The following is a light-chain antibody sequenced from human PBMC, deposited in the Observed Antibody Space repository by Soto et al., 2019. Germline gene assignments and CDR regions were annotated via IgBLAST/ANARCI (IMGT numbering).Light chain of an antibody. V-gene: IGKV3-11*01. CDR1: QSGCSY. J-gene: IGKJ1*01. Sequence: EIVLTQSPATLSVSPGGRATLSCRASQSGCSYLAWYQQKPGQAPRLLIYDASNRATGIPARFGGSVSGTDFTLTISSLEPDDFAVYYCQQRCTWPRTFGQGTKVEIK. CDR3: QQRCTWPRT. CDR2: DAS.